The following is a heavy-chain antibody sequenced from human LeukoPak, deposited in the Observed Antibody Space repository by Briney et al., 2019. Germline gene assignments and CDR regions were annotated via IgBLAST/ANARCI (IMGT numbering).Heavy chain of an antibody. CDR2: INHSGST. Sequence: SNTLSPTSAAYGGSISGYYWSWIHQPPGKGLESIGEINHSGSTNNNPPLKRRVTISVDTAKTQFSLTLSSATAADTAVYYCARVDWSSTSCYRPGSPLGWFDPWGQGALVTVSS. D-gene: IGHD2-2*02. V-gene: IGHV4-34*01. CDR3: ARVDWSSTSCYRPGSPLGWFDP. CDR1: GGSISGYY. J-gene: IGHJ5*02.